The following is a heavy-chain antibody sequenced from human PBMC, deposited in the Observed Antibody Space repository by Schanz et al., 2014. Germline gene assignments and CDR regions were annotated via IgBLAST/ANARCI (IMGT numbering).Heavy chain of an antibody. V-gene: IGHV3-7*01. D-gene: IGHD7-27*01. CDR2: IKQDGSEK. Sequence: EVQLVESGGGLVQPGGSLRLSCAASGFTFSSYWMSWVRQAPGEGLEWVPNIKQDGSEKYYVDSVKGRFTISRDNAKNSLYLHMNSLRPEDTSLYYSAKYGGELGVSFEHWGQGTLVTVSS. CDR1: GFTFSSYW. J-gene: IGHJ4*02. CDR3: AKYGGELGVSFEH.